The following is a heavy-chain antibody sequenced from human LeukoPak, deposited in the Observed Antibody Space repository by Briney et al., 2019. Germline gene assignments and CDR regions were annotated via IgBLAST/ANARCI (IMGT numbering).Heavy chain of an antibody. CDR3: TTSNFGFPFDF. V-gene: IGHV3-23*01. D-gene: IGHD3-3*01. Sequence: GGSLRLSCAASGFTFSSYAMSWVRQAPGKGLEWVSAISGSGGSTYYADSVKGRFTISRDNSKNTLYLQMNSLRAEDTAVYYCTTSNFGFPFDFWGQGTLVTVSS. CDR1: GFTFSSYA. J-gene: IGHJ4*02. CDR2: ISGSGGST.